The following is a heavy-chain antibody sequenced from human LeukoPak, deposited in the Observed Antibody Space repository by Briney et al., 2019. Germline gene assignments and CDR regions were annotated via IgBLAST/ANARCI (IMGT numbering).Heavy chain of an antibody. CDR2: ISSNGGST. CDR3: ARREWGDYHFDY. D-gene: IGHD1-26*01. CDR1: GFTFSNYG. V-gene: IGHV3-64*01. Sequence: GGSLRLACAASGFTFSNYGMHWVRQAPGKGLKYVSAISSNGGSTYYANSVKGRFTISRDNSKNTLYLQMGSLRAEDMAVYYCARREWGDYHFDYWGQGTMVTVSS. J-gene: IGHJ4*02.